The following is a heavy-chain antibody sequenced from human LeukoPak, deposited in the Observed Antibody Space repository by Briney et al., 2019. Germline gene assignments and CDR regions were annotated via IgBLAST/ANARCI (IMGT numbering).Heavy chain of an antibody. Sequence: VKVSCKAPGGTFRSNAISWVRQAPGQGPEWMGRIIPNLGTAEYAEKFQGRLTITADKSTTTTYMELSSLKSEDTALYYCARGKGFVGHFDSWGQGTLVTVSS. CDR3: ARGKGFVGHFDS. J-gene: IGHJ4*02. V-gene: IGHV1-69*10. CDR1: GGTFRSNA. CDR2: IIPNLGTA. D-gene: IGHD3-3*01.